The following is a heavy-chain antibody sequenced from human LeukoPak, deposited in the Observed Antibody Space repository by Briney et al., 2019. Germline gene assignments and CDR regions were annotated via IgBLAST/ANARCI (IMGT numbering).Heavy chain of an antibody. CDR2: INHSGST. CDR1: GGSFSGYY. Sequence: SETLSFTCAVYGGSFSGYYSSWIRQPPGKGLEWIGEINHSGSTNYNPSLKSRVTISVDTSKNQFSLKLSSVTAADTAVYYCASKGDIVVVPAAYFDYWGQGTLVTVSS. CDR3: ASKGDIVVVPAAYFDY. V-gene: IGHV4-34*01. D-gene: IGHD2-2*01. J-gene: IGHJ4*02.